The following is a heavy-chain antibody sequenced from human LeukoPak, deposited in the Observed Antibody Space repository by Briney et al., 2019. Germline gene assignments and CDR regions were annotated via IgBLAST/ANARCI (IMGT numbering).Heavy chain of an antibody. V-gene: IGHV3-30*04. CDR2: ISYDGSNK. J-gene: IGHJ4*02. D-gene: IGHD3-22*01. CDR3: ARADTTYYYDSSGYYPDY. CDR1: GFTFSSYA. Sequence: GGSLRLSCAASGFTFSSYAMHWVRQAPGKGLEWVAVISYDGSNKYYADSVKGRFTISRDNSKNTLYLQMNSLRAEDTAVYYCARADTTYYYDSSGYYPDYWGQGTLVTVSS.